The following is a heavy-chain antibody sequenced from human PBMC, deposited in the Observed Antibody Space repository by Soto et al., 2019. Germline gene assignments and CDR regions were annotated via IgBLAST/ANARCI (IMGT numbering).Heavy chain of an antibody. D-gene: IGHD6-13*01. CDR1: GFTFSSYV. J-gene: IGHJ4*02. V-gene: IGHV3-21*01. CDR2: ISSSSSYI. CDR3: ARARYSSSWSYYFDY. Sequence: EVQLLESGGDLEQPGGSLRLSCTASGFTFSSYVMNWVRQAPGKGLEWVSSISSSSSYIYYADSVKGRFTISRDNAKNSLYLQMNSLRAEDTAVYYCARARYSSSWSYYFDYWGQGTLVTVSS.